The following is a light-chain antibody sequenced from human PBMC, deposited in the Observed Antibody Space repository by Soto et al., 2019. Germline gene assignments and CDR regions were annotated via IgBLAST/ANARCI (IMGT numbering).Light chain of an antibody. CDR2: GAS. Sequence: EIVLTQSPATLSLSPGERATLSCRASQSVSIDLAWYQQKPGQAPRLLIYGASTRATGIPHRFSGSGSGTDFTLTISRLDPEDFAVYYCRQYGRSLEFAFGEGTKVEIK. CDR1: QSVSID. CDR3: RQYGRSLEFA. J-gene: IGKJ4*01. V-gene: IGKV3-20*01.